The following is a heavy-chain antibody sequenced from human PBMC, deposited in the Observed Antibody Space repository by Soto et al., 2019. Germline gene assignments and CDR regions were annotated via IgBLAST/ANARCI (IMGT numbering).Heavy chain of an antibody. CDR1: GGSISSSSYY. CDR2: IYYSGST. CDR3: ARQTKKRGYSYGYEGYYFDY. V-gene: IGHV4-39*01. J-gene: IGHJ4*02. D-gene: IGHD5-18*01. Sequence: SETLSLTCTVSGGSISSSSYYWGWIRQPPGKGLEWIGSIYYSGSTYYNPSLKSRVTISVDTSKNQFSLKLSSVTAADTAVYYCARQTKKRGYSYGYEGYYFDYWGQGTLVTVSS.